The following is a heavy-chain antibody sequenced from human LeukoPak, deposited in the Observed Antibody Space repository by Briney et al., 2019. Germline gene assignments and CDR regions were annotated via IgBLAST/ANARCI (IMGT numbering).Heavy chain of an antibody. V-gene: IGHV3-30*04. D-gene: IGHD4-17*01. CDR1: GFTFSDYT. CDR2: ISSDGSDK. Sequence: GGCLRLSCAASGFTFSDYTIHWVRQAPGKGLEWWTFISSDGSDKNYADSVKGRFTISRDNSKSTLYLQMNSLSTDDTALYYCARNPYGDHSFDYWGQGALVTVSA. J-gene: IGHJ4*02. CDR3: ARNPYGDHSFDY.